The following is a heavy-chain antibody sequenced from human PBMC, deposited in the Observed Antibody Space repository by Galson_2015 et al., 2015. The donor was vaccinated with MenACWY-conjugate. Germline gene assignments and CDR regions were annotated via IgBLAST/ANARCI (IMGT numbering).Heavy chain of an antibody. J-gene: IGHJ3*02. Sequence: SLRLSCAASGFTFRSYSMNWVRQAPGKGLEWVSSISSSSTYIYYADSVKGRFTISRDHANNSLYLQMNNLRSDDTALYYCARDLSYQPLLHFSETPRGAFDIWGQGTMVTVSS. CDR2: ISSSSTYI. CDR3: ARDLSYQPLLHFSETPRGAFDI. D-gene: IGHD2-2*01. CDR1: GFTFRSYS. V-gene: IGHV3-21*01.